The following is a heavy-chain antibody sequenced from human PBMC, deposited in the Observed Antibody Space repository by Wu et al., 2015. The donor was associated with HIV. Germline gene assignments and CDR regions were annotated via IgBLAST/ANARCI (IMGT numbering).Heavy chain of an antibody. CDR1: GYTFTSYD. Sequence: QVQLVQSGAEVKKPGASVKVSCKASGYTFTSYDINWVRQATGQGLEWMGWMNPNSGNTGYAQKFQGRVTMTRNTSISTAYMELSRLTSDDTAVYYCARDELFRVDDAFDMWGQGTMVIVSS. J-gene: IGHJ3*02. V-gene: IGHV1-8*01. CDR3: ARDELFRVDDAFDM. CDR2: MNPNSGNT. D-gene: IGHD2-15*01.